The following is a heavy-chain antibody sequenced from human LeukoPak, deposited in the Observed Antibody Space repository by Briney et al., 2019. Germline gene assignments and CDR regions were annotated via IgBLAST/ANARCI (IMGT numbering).Heavy chain of an antibody. Sequence: ASVKVSCKASGGTFSSYAISWVRQAPGQGLEWMGGIIPIFGTANYAQKFQGRVTITADESTSTAYMELSSLRSEDTAVYYCARSMTTVTTWFDPWGQGTLVTVSS. D-gene: IGHD4-11*01. CDR2: IIPIFGTA. V-gene: IGHV1-69*13. CDR1: GGTFSSYA. CDR3: ARSMTTVTTWFDP. J-gene: IGHJ5*02.